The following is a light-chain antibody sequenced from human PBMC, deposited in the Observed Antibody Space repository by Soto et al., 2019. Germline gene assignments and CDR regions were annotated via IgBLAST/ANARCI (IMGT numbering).Light chain of an antibody. Sequence: EIVLTQSPGTLSLSPGERATLSCRASQSVSSSYLAWYQQKPGQAPRLLIYGASSRATGIPDRFSGSGSGTEFTLTISSLQPEDSAIYYCQQSYSTPSFGGGTKVDIK. CDR2: GAS. J-gene: IGKJ4*01. CDR3: QQSYSTPS. V-gene: IGKV3-20*01. CDR1: QSVSSSY.